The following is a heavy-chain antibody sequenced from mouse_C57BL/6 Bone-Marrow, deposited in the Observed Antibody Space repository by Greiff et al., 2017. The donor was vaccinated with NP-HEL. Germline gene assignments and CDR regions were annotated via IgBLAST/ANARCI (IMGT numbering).Heavy chain of an antibody. CDR1: GFTFSDFY. J-gene: IGHJ3*01. D-gene: IGHD2-2*01. V-gene: IGHV7-1*01. CDR2: SRKKANDYTT. CDR3: ARANGSWFAY. Sequence: EVKLVESGGGLVQSGRSLRLSCATSGFTFSDFYMEWVRQAPGKGLEWLAASRKKANDYTTEYSASVKGRFIVSRYTSQSILYLHMNALRAEYTAMYYCARANGSWFAYWGQGTLVTVSA.